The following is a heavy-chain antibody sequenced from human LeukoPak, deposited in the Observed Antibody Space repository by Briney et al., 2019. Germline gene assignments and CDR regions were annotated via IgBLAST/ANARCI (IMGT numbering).Heavy chain of an antibody. J-gene: IGHJ3*02. D-gene: IGHD3-22*01. Sequence: NPSETLSLTCAVYGGSFSGYYWSWIRQPPGKGLEWIGEINHSGSTNYNPSLKSRVTISVDTSKNQFSLKLSSVTAADTAVYYCARGRVTVSIWGQGTMVTVSS. V-gene: IGHV4-34*01. CDR1: GGSFSGYY. CDR2: INHSGST. CDR3: ARGRVTVSI.